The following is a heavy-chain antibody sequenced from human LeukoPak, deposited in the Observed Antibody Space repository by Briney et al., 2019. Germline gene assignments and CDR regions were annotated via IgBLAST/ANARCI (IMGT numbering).Heavy chain of an antibody. CDR1: GYTFTSYX. CDR3: ARGNLRTIFGVVIIQADWFDP. Sequence: XGYTFTSYXXXXXXQATXQXLXXXXXXXXXXGNTGYAQKFQGRVTITRNTSISTAYMELSSLRSEDTAVYYCARGNLRTIFGVVIIQADWFDPWGQGTLVTVSS. D-gene: IGHD3-3*01. V-gene: IGHV1-8*03. CDR2: XXXXXGNT. J-gene: IGHJ5*02.